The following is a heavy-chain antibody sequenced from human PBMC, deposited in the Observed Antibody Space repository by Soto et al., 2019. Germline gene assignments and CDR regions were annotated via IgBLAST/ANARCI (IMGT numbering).Heavy chain of an antibody. Sequence: PGGSMRLSCAASGFTFSSYWMSWVRQAPGKGLEWVSSINSSGSHTYYADSVKGRFTISRDNAINSLYLQMNSLRAEDTGVYHCAGTYDSLDYWGQGTLVTVSS. J-gene: IGHJ4*02. D-gene: IGHD3-22*01. CDR3: AGTYDSLDY. CDR1: GFTFSSYW. V-gene: IGHV3-21*01. CDR2: INSSGSHT.